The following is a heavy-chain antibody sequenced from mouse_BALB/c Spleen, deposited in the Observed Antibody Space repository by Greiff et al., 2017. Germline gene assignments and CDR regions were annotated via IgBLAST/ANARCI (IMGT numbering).Heavy chain of an antibody. J-gene: IGHJ3*01. CDR1: GYTFTSYV. CDR3: ASPYGNLEFAY. CDR2: INPYNDGT. Sequence: EVQLQQSGPELVKPGASVKMSCKASGYTFTSYVMHWVKQKPGQGLEWIGYINPYNDGTKYNEKFKGKATLTSDKSSSTAYMELSSLTSEDSAVYYCASPYGNLEFAYWGQGTLVTVSA. D-gene: IGHD2-1*01. V-gene: IGHV1-14*01.